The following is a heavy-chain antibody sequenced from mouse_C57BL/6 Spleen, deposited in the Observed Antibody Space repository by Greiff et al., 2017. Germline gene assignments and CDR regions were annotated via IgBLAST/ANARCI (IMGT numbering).Heavy chain of an antibody. V-gene: IGHV1-64*01. CDR2: IHPNSGST. Sequence: QVQLQQPGAELVKPGASVKLSCKASGYTFTSYWMHWVKQRPGQGLEWIGMIHPNSGSTNYNEKFKSKATLTVDKSSSTAYMQLSSLTSEDSAVYFCFNSNCEYYYDMDYWGPGTSVTVSS. CDR1: GYTFTSYW. J-gene: IGHJ4*01. CDR3: FNSNCEYYYDMDY. D-gene: IGHD2-5*01.